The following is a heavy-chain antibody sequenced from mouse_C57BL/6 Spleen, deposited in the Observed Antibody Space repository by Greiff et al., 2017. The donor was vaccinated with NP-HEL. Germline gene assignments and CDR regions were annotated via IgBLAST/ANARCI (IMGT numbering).Heavy chain of an antibody. J-gene: IGHJ2*01. D-gene: IGHD1-1*01. Sequence: VQLKQPGTELVKPGASVKLSCKASGYTFTSYWMHWVKQRPGQGLEWIGNINPSNGGTNYNEKFKSKATLTVDKSSSTAYMQLSSLTSEDSAVYYCARDSITTVVAPDYWGQGTTLSVSS. V-gene: IGHV1-53*01. CDR1: GYTFTSYW. CDR3: ARDSITTVVAPDY. CDR2: INPSNGGT.